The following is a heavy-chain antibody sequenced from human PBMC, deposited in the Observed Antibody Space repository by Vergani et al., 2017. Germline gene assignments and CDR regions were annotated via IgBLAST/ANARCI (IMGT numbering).Heavy chain of an antibody. CDR2: VDPEDGET. J-gene: IGHJ6*02. CDR1: GYTFTDHY. D-gene: IGHD4-17*01. V-gene: IGHV1-69-2*01. CDR3: ATPQTVTTGGMEV. Sequence: EVQLVQSGAEVKKPGATMKIPCKVSGYTFTDHYMHWVKQAPGKGLEWMGLVDPEDGETIYAEKFKGRVTIAADTSTDTAHLELSSLRSEDTAVYYCATPQTVTTGGMEVWGQGTTVIVS.